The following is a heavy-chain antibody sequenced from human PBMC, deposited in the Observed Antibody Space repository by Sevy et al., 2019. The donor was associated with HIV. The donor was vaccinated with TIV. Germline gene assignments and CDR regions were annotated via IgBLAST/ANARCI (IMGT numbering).Heavy chain of an antibody. D-gene: IGHD6-19*01. Sequence: GGSLRLSCAASGFTVSTNYMSWVRQAPGKGLEWVSAIYSGGSTYYADSVKGRFTISRDNSKNTLYLQMNSLRVEDTAVYYCASSSPHSSGWYYFDYWGQRTLVTVSS. CDR3: ASSSPHSSGWYYFDY. CDR2: IYSGGST. J-gene: IGHJ4*02. CDR1: GFTVSTNY. V-gene: IGHV3-53*01.